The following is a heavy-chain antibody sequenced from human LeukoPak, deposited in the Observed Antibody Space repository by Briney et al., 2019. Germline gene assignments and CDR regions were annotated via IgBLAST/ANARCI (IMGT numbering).Heavy chain of an antibody. CDR1: GGTFSSYA. CDR2: IIPIFGIA. J-gene: IGHJ4*02. V-gene: IGHV1-69*04. D-gene: IGHD3-10*01. Sequence: GASVKVSCKASGGTFSSYAISWVRQAPGQGLEWMGRIIPIFGIANYAQKFQGRVTITADKSTSTAYMELSSLRSEDTAVYYCASGDDYGDYWGQGTLVTVSS. CDR3: ASGDDYGDY.